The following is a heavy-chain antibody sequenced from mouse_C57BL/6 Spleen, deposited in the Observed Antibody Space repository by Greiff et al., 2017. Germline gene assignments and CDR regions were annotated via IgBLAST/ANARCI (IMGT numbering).Heavy chain of an antibody. CDR1: GFTFSDYG. Sequence: EVKLVESGGGLVKPGGSLKLSCAASGFTFSDYGMHWVRQAPEKGLEWVAYISSGSSTIYYADTVKGRFTISRDNAKNTLFLQMTSLRSEDTAMYYCAGITTVVGPSYYYAMDYWGQGTSVTVSS. D-gene: IGHD1-1*01. J-gene: IGHJ4*01. CDR2: ISSGSSTI. CDR3: AGITTVVGPSYYYAMDY. V-gene: IGHV5-17*01.